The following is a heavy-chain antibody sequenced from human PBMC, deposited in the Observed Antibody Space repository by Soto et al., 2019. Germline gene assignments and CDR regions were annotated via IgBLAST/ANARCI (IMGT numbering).Heavy chain of an antibody. CDR1: GVSITTSGHY. D-gene: IGHD3-16*01. V-gene: IGHV4-31*03. J-gene: IGHJ6*03. CDR2: IDSSGTT. CDR3: ALGMFMDV. Sequence: QVQLQESDPGLVKPSQTLSLSCSVSGVSITTSGHYWNWVRQRPGRGLEWIGYIDSSGTTYYNPSLKTRLAMSVEPSTNQISLKLSSVTAADTALYFCALGMFMDVWGRGTTVIVSS.